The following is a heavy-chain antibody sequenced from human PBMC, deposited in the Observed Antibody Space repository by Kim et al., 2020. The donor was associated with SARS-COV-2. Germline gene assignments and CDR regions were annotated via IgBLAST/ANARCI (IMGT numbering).Heavy chain of an antibody. V-gene: IGHV1-46*01. J-gene: IGHJ4*02. Sequence: QKFQGRVTMTRDTSTSTVYMELSSLRSEDTAVYYCARVVRPYYDSREFDYWGQETLVTVSS. D-gene: IGHD3-22*01. CDR3: ARVVRPYYDSREFDY.